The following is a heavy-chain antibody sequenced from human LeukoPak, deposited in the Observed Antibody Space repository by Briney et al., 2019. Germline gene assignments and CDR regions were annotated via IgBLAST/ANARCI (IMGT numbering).Heavy chain of an antibody. CDR1: GFTFSSYA. CDR2: ISYDGSNK. J-gene: IGHJ5*02. CDR3: ARGAFYNWNDGWFDP. D-gene: IGHD1-20*01. Sequence: GRSLRLSWAASGFTFSSYAMHWVRQAPGKGLEWVAVISYDGSNKYYADSVKGRFTISRDNSKNTLYLQMNSLRAEDTAVYYCARGAFYNWNDGWFDPWGQGTLVTVSS. V-gene: IGHV3-30-3*01.